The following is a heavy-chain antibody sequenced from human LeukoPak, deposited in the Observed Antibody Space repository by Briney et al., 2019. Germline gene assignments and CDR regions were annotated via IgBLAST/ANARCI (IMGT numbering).Heavy chain of an antibody. CDR1: GFTFSSYW. Sequence: PGGSLRLSCAASGFTFSSYWMHWVRQAPGKGLEWVSRINSDGSSTSYADSVKGRFTISRDNAKNTLYLQMNSLRAEDTAVYYCARVRAKKIVVLTAIDDDAFDIWGQGTMVTVSS. V-gene: IGHV3-74*01. D-gene: IGHD2-21*02. J-gene: IGHJ3*02. CDR3: ARVRAKKIVVLTAIDDDAFDI. CDR2: INSDGSST.